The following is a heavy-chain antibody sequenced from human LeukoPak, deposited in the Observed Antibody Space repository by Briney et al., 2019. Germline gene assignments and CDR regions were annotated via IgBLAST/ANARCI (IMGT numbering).Heavy chain of an antibody. Sequence: ASVKVSYKASGYTFTSYAMHWVRQAPGQRLEWMVWINAGNGKTKYSQKFQGRVTITRDTSASTAYMELSSLRSEDTAVYYCARASLYYDSSGYYDYYYGMDVWGQGTTVTVSS. CDR3: ARASLYYDSSGYYDYYYGMDV. D-gene: IGHD3-22*01. CDR2: INAGNGKT. V-gene: IGHV1-3*01. J-gene: IGHJ6*02. CDR1: GYTFTSYA.